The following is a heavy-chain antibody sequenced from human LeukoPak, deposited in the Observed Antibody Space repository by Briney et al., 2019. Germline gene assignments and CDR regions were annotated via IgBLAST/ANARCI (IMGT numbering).Heavy chain of an antibody. CDR2: ISGNGGSP. J-gene: IGHJ4*02. D-gene: IGHD1-7*01. CDR3: AKDRGGNWNFDYDY. CDR1: GFTFSSYA. Sequence: GGSLRLSCAASGFTFSSYAMSWVRQAPGKGLEWVSAISGNGGSPYYADSVKGRFTISRDNSKNTLYLQMNSLRAEDTAVYYCAKDRGGNWNFDYDYWGQGTLVTVSS. V-gene: IGHV3-23*01.